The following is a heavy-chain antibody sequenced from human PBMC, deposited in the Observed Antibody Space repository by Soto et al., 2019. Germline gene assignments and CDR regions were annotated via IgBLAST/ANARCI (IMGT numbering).Heavy chain of an antibody. CDR3: ARAPKNFYGSGSFYAPFAY. V-gene: IGHV1-69*13. Sequence: SVKVSCKASGGTFSSYAISWVRQAPGQGLEWMGGIIPIFGTANYAQKFQGRVTITADESTSTAYMELSSLGSEDTAVYYCARAPKNFYGSGSFYAPFAYWGQGPLFTVS. D-gene: IGHD3-10*01. CDR2: IIPIFGTA. J-gene: IGHJ4*02. CDR1: GGTFSSYA.